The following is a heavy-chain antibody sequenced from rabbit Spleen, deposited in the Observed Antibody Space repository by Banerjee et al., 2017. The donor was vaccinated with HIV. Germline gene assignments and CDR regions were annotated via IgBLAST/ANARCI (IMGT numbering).Heavy chain of an antibody. CDR2: IYTTSGNT. D-gene: IGHD8-1*01. J-gene: IGHJ4*01. CDR3: ARDSGSNDYIDVYFNL. CDR1: GFSFSSGYY. V-gene: IGHV1S45*01. Sequence: QEQLVESGGGLVKPGASLTLTCKASGFSFSSGYYMYWVRQAPGKRPEWIACIYTTSGNTWYASWAKGRFTISKTSSTTVTLQMTSLTAADTATYFCARDSGSNDYIDVYFNLWGPGTLVTVS.